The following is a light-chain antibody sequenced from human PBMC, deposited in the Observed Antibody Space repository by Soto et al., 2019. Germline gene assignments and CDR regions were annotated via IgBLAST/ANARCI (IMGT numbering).Light chain of an antibody. V-gene: IGKV1-39*01. J-gene: IGKJ1*01. Sequence: DIQMTQSPSSLSASVGERVTITCRASQSISSYLNWYQQKPGKAPKLLIYAASSLQSGVPSRFSGSGSGTDFTLTISSLQPEDFATYSCQQSYSTPWTFGQGTKVEIK. CDR2: AAS. CDR3: QQSYSTPWT. CDR1: QSISSY.